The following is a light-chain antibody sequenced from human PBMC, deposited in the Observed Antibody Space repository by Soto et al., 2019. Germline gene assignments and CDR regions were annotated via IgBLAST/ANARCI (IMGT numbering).Light chain of an antibody. CDR1: QSVSSN. J-gene: IGKJ4*01. Sequence: EIVMTQSPATLSVSPGERATLSCRAIQSVSSNLALYQQKPGQAPRLLIYGASTSATGIPARFSGNGSGTEFTLTISSLQSEDFADYYCQQYNNWPPLSFGGGTKVEIK. V-gene: IGKV3-15*01. CDR2: GAS. CDR3: QQYNNWPPLS.